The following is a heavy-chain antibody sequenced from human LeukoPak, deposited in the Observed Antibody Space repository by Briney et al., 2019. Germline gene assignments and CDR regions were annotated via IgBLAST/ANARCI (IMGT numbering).Heavy chain of an antibody. J-gene: IGHJ6*02. CDR1: GGSFSGYY. CDR2: INHSGST. V-gene: IGHV4-34*01. Sequence: SETLSLTCAVYGGSFSGYYWSWIHQPPGKGLEWIGEINHSGSTNYNPSLKSRVTISVDTSKNQFSLKLSSVTAADTAVYYCARGPVRCSGGSCFHAYYYYGMDVWGQGTTVTVSS. D-gene: IGHD2-15*01. CDR3: ARGPVRCSGGSCFHAYYYYGMDV.